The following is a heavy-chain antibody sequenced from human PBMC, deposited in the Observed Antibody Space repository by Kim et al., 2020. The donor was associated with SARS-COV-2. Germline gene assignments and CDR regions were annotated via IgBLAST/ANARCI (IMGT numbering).Heavy chain of an antibody. CDR2: RGDT. CDR3: ARDSDPDY. J-gene: IGHJ4*02. Sequence: RGDTKYAQKFQGRVTMTRDTSINTVYMDLSGLRSDDTAVYYCARDSDPDYWGQGTLVTVSS. V-gene: IGHV1-2*02.